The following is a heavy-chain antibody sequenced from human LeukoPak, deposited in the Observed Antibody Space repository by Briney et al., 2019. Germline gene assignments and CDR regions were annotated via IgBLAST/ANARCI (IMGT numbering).Heavy chain of an antibody. J-gene: IGHJ4*02. Sequence: GGSLRLSCAASGFTFSSSAMSWVRQVPGKGLEWVSAISGSGDSTYYGDSVKGRFTISRDNSKNTLYLQMNSLRAEDTAVYYCAKTRPLDSSSWSHGDYWGQGTLVTVSS. CDR3: AKTRPLDSSSWSHGDY. CDR1: GFTFSSSA. D-gene: IGHD6-13*01. V-gene: IGHV3-23*01. CDR2: ISGSGDST.